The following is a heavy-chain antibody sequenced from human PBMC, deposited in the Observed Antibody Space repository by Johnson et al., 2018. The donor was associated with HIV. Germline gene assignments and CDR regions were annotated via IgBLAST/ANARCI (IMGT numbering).Heavy chain of an antibody. J-gene: IGHJ3*02. D-gene: IGHD2-21*01. CDR1: GFTFSRYW. CDR3: ARSQGSGEGAFDS. Sequence: DVQVVESGGGLVQPGGSLRLSCAASGFTFSRYWVSWVRQAPGKGLEWVANIKQDGSEKYYVDSVKGRFTISRDNAKNSLFLQMNSRRAEDTAMYYCARSQGSGEGAFDSWGQGTMVTVSS. CDR2: IKQDGSEK. V-gene: IGHV3-7*03.